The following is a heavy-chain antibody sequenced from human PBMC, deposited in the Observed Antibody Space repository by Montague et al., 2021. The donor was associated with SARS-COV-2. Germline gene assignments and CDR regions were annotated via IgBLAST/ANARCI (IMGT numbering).Heavy chain of an antibody. Sequence: SETLSLTCTVSGASVRTYYWCWIRQSAGQKMEWMGLRSTCGSTYYNPSFNSRVSMYLDTAKNLFSLTLRSMTAAATAVYYCARDGADYSLAYYPELDVWGQGAPVTVSS. CDR3: ARDGADYSLAYYPELDV. D-gene: IGHD3-9*01. CDR2: RSTCGST. J-gene: IGHJ6*02. CDR1: GASVRTYY. V-gene: IGHV4-4*07.